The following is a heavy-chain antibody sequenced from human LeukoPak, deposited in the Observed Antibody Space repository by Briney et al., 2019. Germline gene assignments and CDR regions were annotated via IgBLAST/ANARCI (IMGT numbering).Heavy chain of an antibody. CDR2: MNPNSGNT. CDR3: ARGLGPELYYYDSSGYENGYFQH. J-gene: IGHJ1*01. CDR1: GYTFTSYD. Sequence: ASVKVSCKASGYTFTSYDINWVRQATGQGLEWMGWMNPNSGNTGYAQKFQGRVTMTRNTSISTAYMELSSLRSEDTAVYYCARGLGPELYYYDSSGYENGYFQHWGQGTLVTVSS. V-gene: IGHV1-8*01. D-gene: IGHD3-22*01.